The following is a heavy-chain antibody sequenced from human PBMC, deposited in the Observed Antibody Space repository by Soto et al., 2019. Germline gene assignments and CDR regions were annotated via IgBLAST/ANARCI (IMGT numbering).Heavy chain of an antibody. CDR3: ARAPVGLDTISHFDY. CDR1: CGSRSNVGFH. Sequence: SETLSLPCTVSCGSRSNVGFHRGSLPRPPGKGLEWIGYIYNGGSTYYRPSLESRMHMSLDATRNHYSLRLTSVTAADTAVYFRARAPVGLDTISHFDYWGQGKLVTVSS. CDR2: IYNGGST. D-gene: IGHD3-3*01. J-gene: IGHJ4*02. V-gene: IGHV4-30-4*01.